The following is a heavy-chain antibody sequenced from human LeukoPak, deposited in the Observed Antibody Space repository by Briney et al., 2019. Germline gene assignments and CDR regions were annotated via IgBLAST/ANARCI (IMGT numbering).Heavy chain of an antibody. D-gene: IGHD1-26*01. Sequence: SETLSLTCTLSGVSIRSYYWSWVRQSAGKGLEWIGRFSTSGNTNYNPSLQSRVTMSVDTSKNQFSLKLSSVTAADTAVYYCATTEVGKTAVVDHWGQGTLVTVSS. CDR1: GVSIRSYY. CDR2: FSTSGNT. J-gene: IGHJ4*02. CDR3: ATTEVGKTAVVDH. V-gene: IGHV4-4*07.